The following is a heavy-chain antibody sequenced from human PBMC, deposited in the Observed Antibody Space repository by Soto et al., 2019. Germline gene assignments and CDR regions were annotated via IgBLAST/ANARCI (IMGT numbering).Heavy chain of an antibody. V-gene: IGHV1-69*01. CDR1: GGTFSSYA. CDR3: AGLVWGRRSFWYFDL. Sequence: QVQLVQSGAEVKKPGSSVKVSCKASGGTFSSYAISWVRQAPGQGLEWMGGIIPIFGTANYAQKFQGRVTITADESTSTAYMELSGLISEDTAVYYWAGLVWGRRSFWYFDLWGRGTLVTVSS. D-gene: IGHD7-27*01. CDR2: IIPIFGTA. J-gene: IGHJ2*01.